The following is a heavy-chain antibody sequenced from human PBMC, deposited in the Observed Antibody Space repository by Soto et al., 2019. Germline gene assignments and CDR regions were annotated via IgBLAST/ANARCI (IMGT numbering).Heavy chain of an antibody. CDR1: GGSINSGGYY. V-gene: IGHV4-31*03. CDR3: ARNSISKKIDY. J-gene: IGHJ4*02. Sequence: QVQLQESGPGLVKPSQTLSLTCSVSGGSINSGGYYWTWIRQHPGKGPEWIGNIFYSGSTSYNPSLKRRLTISIDTSKNHFSLKLSSVTAADTAVYYCARNSISKKIDYWGQGTLVTVSS. CDR2: IFYSGST. D-gene: IGHD3-22*01.